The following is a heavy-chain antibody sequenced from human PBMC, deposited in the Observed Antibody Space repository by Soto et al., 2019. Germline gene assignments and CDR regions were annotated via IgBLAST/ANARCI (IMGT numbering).Heavy chain of an antibody. V-gene: IGHV1-69*13. CDR2: IIPIFGTA. CDR1: GGTFSSYA. CDR3: ARGGGIAEAGPRGDWFDP. Sequence: SVKVSCKASGGTFSSYAISWVRQAPGQGLEWMGGIIPIFGTANYAQKFQGRVTITADESTSTAYMELSSLRSEDTAVYYCARGGGIAEAGPRGDWFDPWGQGTLVTVAS. J-gene: IGHJ5*02. D-gene: IGHD6-13*01.